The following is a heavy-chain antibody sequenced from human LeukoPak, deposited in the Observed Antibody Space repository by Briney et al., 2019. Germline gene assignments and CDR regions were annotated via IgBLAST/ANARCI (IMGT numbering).Heavy chain of an antibody. D-gene: IGHD2-15*01. CDR2: ISGSGGST. CDR3: AKGQVVVAAFIHDY. J-gene: IGHJ4*02. V-gene: IGHV3-23*01. Sequence: GGSLRLSCAASGFTFSSYAMSWVRQAPGKGLEWVSAISGSGGSTYYADSVKGRFTISRDNSKNTPYLQMNSLRAEDTAVYYCAKGQVVVAAFIHDYWGQGTLVTVSS. CDR1: GFTFSSYA.